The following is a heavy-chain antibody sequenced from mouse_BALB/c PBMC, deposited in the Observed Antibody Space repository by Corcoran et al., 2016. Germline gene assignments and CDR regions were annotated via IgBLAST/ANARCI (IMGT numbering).Heavy chain of an antibody. CDR2: IYPGSGST. Sequence: VQLQQSGPELVKPGASVKMSCKASGYTFTDYVISWVKQRTGQGLEWIGEIYPGSGSTYYNEKFKGKATLTADKSSNTAYMQLSSLTSEDSAVYFCASPYYFGHRGQGTTLT. CDR1: GYTFTDYV. CDR3: ASPYYFGH. J-gene: IGHJ2*01. V-gene: IGHV1-77*01.